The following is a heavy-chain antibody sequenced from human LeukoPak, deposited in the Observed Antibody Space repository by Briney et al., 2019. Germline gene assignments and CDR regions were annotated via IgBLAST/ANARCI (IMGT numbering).Heavy chain of an antibody. V-gene: IGHV1-2*06. CDR3: ASDPSSSDNFFDF. Sequence: ASVKVSCKASGSTFSDYYIHWVRQAPGQGLDYMGHINLNSGGTFYVQKFQGRVTMTRDTSISTAYMDLSRLTSDDTAVYFCASDPSSSDNFFDFWGQGTLVTVSS. D-gene: IGHD6-6*01. CDR1: GSTFSDYY. J-gene: IGHJ4*02. CDR2: INLNSGGT.